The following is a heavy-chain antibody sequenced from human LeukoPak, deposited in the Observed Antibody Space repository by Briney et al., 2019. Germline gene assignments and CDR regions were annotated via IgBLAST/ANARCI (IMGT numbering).Heavy chain of an antibody. Sequence: PGGSLRLSCAASGFTFSSYEMNWVRQAPGKGLEWVSYISSSGSTIYYADSVKGRFTISRDNAKNSLYLQMNSLRAEDTAVYYCSRDDDFWSVYSNGGFDYWGQGTLVTVSS. CDR1: GFTFSSYE. D-gene: IGHD3-3*01. CDR3: SRDDDFWSVYSNGGFDY. CDR2: ISSSGSTI. J-gene: IGHJ4*02. V-gene: IGHV3-48*03.